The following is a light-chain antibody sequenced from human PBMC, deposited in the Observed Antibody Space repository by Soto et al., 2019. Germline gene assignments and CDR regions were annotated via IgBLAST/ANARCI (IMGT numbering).Light chain of an antibody. CDR2: EVS. CDR1: SSDVGDNY. Sequence: QSALTQPPSASGSPGQSVTISCTGTSSDVGDNYVSCYQQHLGKAPKLIIYEVSQRPSGVPDRFSGSKSGNTASLTVSGLQTEDEADYYCSAYAGSNNFVFGSGSKATVL. CDR3: SAYAGSNNFV. V-gene: IGLV2-8*01. J-gene: IGLJ1*01.